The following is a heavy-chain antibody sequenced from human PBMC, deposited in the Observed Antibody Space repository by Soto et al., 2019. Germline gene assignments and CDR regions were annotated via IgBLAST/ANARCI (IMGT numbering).Heavy chain of an antibody. CDR2: ISGSGGST. Sequence: GGSLRRSCAAXGFTFSSYAMGWVRQAPGKGLEWVSAISGSGGSTYYADSVKGRFTISRDNSKNTLYLQMNSLRAEDTAVYYCAKRNYDFWSGYFPAVYYYMDVWGKGTTVTLSS. D-gene: IGHD3-3*01. J-gene: IGHJ6*03. CDR3: AKRNYDFWSGYFPAVYYYMDV. V-gene: IGHV3-23*01. CDR1: GFTFSSYA.